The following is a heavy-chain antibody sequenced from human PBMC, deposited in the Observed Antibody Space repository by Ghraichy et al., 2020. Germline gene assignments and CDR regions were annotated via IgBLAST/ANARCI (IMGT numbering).Heavy chain of an antibody. CDR3: ARDSWGDSSDRPIYYYYGMDV. D-gene: IGHD7-27*01. V-gene: IGHV4-31*03. CDR2: IYYSGST. Sequence: SETLSLTCTVSGGSISSGGYYWSWIRQHPGKGLEWIGYIYYSGSTYYNPSLKSRVTISVDTSKNQFSLKLSSVTAADTAVYYCARDSWGDSSDRPIYYYYGMDVWGQGTTVTVSS. CDR1: GGSISSGGYY. J-gene: IGHJ6*02.